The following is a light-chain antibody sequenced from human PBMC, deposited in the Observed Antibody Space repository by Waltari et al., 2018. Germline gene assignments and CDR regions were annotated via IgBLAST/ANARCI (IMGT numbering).Light chain of an antibody. Sequence: EIVLTQSPATLSLSPGERATLSCRASHSVSSSLGWYQQRPGQAPRLLIYDASSRATGIPARFSGSGSGTDFTLTISSLEPEDFAVYYCQQRSKWPITFGQGTRLEIK. CDR3: QQRSKWPIT. CDR1: HSVSSS. J-gene: IGKJ5*01. V-gene: IGKV3-11*01. CDR2: DAS.